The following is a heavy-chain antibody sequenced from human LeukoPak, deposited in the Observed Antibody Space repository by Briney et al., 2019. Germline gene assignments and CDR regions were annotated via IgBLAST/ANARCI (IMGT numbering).Heavy chain of an antibody. Sequence: GRSLRLSCAASGFTFSSYAMHWVRQAPGKGLEWVAVISYDGSNKYCADFVKGRFTISRDNSKNTLYLQMNSLRAEDTAVYYCAREKWSPVGSYFDYWGQGTLVTVSS. J-gene: IGHJ4*02. CDR1: GFTFSSYA. CDR2: ISYDGSNK. V-gene: IGHV3-30*04. D-gene: IGHD2-8*01. CDR3: AREKWSPVGSYFDY.